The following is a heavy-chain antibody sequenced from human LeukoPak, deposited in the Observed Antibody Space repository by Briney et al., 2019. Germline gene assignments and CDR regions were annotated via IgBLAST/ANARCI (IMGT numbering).Heavy chain of an antibody. CDR2: ISGSGGST. D-gene: IGHD3-10*01. Sequence: GGSLRLSCAASGFTFSSYAMSWVRQAPGKGLEWVSAISGSGGSTYYADSVKGRFTISRDNSKNTLYLQMNSLRAEDTALYYCAREGSGSGSSACFDYWGQGTLVTVSS. CDR3: AREGSGSGSSACFDY. J-gene: IGHJ4*02. V-gene: IGHV3-23*01. CDR1: GFTFSSYA.